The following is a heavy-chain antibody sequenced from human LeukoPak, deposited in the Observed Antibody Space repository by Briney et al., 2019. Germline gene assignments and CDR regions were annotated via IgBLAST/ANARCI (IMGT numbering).Heavy chain of an antibody. J-gene: IGHJ4*02. CDR3: ARGYCSSTSCSLVDY. CDR2: INSDGSST. V-gene: IGHV3-74*01. D-gene: IGHD2-2*01. CDR1: GFTFSSYW. Sequence: GGSLRLSCAASGFTFSSYWMHWVRQAPGKGLVWVSRINSDGSSTSYADSVKGRFTISRDNAKNPLYLQMTSLRAEDTAVYYCARGYCSSTSCSLVDYWGQGTLVTVSS.